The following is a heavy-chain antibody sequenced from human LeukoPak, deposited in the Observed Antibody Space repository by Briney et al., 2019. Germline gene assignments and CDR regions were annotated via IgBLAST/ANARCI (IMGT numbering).Heavy chain of an antibody. Sequence: GGSLRLSCAASGFTFSRYETNWVRQAPGKGLEWVSYISSSDSSIYYADSVKGRFTISRDNAKNSLYLQMNSLRAEDTAVYYCARQQPRVQLDYWGQGTLVTVSS. CDR3: ARQQPRVQLDY. D-gene: IGHD1-1*01. J-gene: IGHJ4*02. CDR1: GFTFSRYE. V-gene: IGHV3-48*03. CDR2: ISSSDSSI.